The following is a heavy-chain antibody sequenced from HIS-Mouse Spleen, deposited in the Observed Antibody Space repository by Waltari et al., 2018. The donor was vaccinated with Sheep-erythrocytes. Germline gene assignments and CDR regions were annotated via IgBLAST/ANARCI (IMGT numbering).Heavy chain of an antibody. Sequence: SMNWVRQAPGKGLEWVSSIISSSSYIYYADSVRGRFTISRDNAKNSLYLQMNSLRAEDTAVYYCARVASGATFDYWGQGTLVTVSS. CDR2: IISSSSYI. V-gene: IGHV3-21*01. D-gene: IGHD1-26*01. CDR3: ARVASGATFDY. J-gene: IGHJ4*02. CDR1: S.